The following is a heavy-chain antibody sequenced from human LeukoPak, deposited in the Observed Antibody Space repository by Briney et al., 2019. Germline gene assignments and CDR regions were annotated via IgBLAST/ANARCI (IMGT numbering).Heavy chain of an antibody. CDR1: GYSFTSYE. Sequence: GESLKISCKGSGYSFTSYEITWVRQMPGKGLEWMGRIDPSDSYTNYSPSFQGHVTISADKSISTAYLQWSSLKASDTAMYYCARVNSGYDPAPYWGQGTLVIVSS. CDR2: IDPSDSYT. D-gene: IGHD5-12*01. V-gene: IGHV5-10-1*01. CDR3: ARVNSGYDPAPY. J-gene: IGHJ4*02.